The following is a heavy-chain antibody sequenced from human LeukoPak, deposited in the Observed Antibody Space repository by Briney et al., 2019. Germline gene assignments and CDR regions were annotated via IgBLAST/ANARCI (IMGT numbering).Heavy chain of an antibody. CDR2: IKQDGSER. D-gene: IGHD4-11*01. V-gene: IGHV3-7*01. CDR3: ARDPGHSNYINDY. CDR1: GFTFSTYW. Sequence: GGSLRLSCAASGFTFSTYWMTWVRQAPGKGLEWVANIKQDGSERYYVDSVKGRFTISRDNAENTLYLQMTSLRAEDTAVYYCARDPGHSNYINDYWGQGTLVTVSS. J-gene: IGHJ4*02.